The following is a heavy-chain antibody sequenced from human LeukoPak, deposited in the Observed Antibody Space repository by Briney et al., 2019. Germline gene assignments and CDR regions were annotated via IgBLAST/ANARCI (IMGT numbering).Heavy chain of an antibody. Sequence: TGGSLRLSCAASGFTFGQYGIHWVRQAPGKGLEWVAVISYDGSNKYYADSVKGRFTISRDNSENTLYLQMNSLRAEATAVYYCARAAGTMIVVVMPPSWFDYWGQGTLVTVSS. CDR2: ISYDGSNK. V-gene: IGHV3-30*03. CDR1: GFTFGQYG. J-gene: IGHJ4*02. D-gene: IGHD3-22*01. CDR3: ARAAGTMIVVVMPPSWFDY.